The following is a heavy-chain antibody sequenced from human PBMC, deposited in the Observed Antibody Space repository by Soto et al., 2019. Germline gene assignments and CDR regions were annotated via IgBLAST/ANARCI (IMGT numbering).Heavy chain of an antibody. V-gene: IGHV1-18*01. CDR3: ARDSGYDLRDY. CDR2: IGTYNGNT. D-gene: IGHD5-12*01. J-gene: IGHJ4*02. CDR1: GYIFNTYG. Sequence: QVQLLQFGAEVKKPGASVKVSCTTSGYIFNTYGISWVRQAPGQGLEWMGWIGTYNGNTNYAQKFQGRVTMTTETSTSTSYLELRRLRFDDTAVYYCARDSGYDLRDYWGQGTLVTVSS.